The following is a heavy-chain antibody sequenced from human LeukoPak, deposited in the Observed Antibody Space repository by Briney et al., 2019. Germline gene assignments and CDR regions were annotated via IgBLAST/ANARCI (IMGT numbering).Heavy chain of an antibody. V-gene: IGHV3-21*01. Sequence: PGGSLRLSCAASGFTFSSYSMNWVRQAPGKGLEWVSSISSSSSYIYYADSVKGRFTISRDNAKNSLYLQMNSLRAEDTAVYYCARDSHYGSDNNAFDIWGQGTMVTVSP. CDR2: ISSSSSYI. CDR3: ARDSHYGSDNNAFDI. CDR1: GFTFSSYS. D-gene: IGHD3-10*01. J-gene: IGHJ3*02.